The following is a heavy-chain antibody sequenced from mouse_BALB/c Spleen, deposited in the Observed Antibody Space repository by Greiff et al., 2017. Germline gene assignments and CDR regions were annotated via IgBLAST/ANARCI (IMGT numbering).Heavy chain of an antibody. D-gene: IGHD2-1*01. CDR2: INPSNGRT. V-gene: IGHV1S81*02. J-gene: IGHJ4*01. CDR3: ARGGGNYVGAMDY. Sequence: VKLQQPGAELVKPGASVKLSCKASGYTFTSYWMHWVKQRPGQGLEWIGEINPSNGRTNYNEKFKSKATLTVDKSSSTAYMQLSSLTSEDSAVYYCARGGGNYVGAMDYWGQGTSVTVSS. CDR1: GYTFTSYW.